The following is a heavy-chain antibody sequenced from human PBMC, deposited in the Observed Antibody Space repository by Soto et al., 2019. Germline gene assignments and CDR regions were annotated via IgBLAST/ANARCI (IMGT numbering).Heavy chain of an antibody. J-gene: IGHJ5*02. CDR3: AKGGPYNWNYGYNWFDP. D-gene: IGHD1-7*01. Sequence: EVQLVESGGGLVQPGGSLRLSCAASGFSFSSYAMSWVRQAPGKGLEWVSAISGSGGSTYYADSVKGRFTISRDNSKNTLYLQMNSLRAEDTAVYYCAKGGPYNWNYGYNWFDPWGQGTLVTVSS. V-gene: IGHV3-23*04. CDR1: GFSFSSYA. CDR2: ISGSGGST.